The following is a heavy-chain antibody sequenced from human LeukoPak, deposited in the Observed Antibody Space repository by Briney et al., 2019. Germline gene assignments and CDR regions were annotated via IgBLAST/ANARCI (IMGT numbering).Heavy chain of an antibody. V-gene: IGHV5-51*01. D-gene: IGHD3-10*01. CDR3: ARQGWTSITMVRGVIPTFDY. CDR1: GYSFTSYW. Sequence: GESLKISCKGSGYSFTSYWIGWVRQMPGKGLEWMGTIYPGDSDTRYSPSFQGQGTISSDKSISTAYLQWNSLKASDTAMYYCARQGWTSITMVRGVIPTFDYWGQGTLVTVSS. J-gene: IGHJ4*02. CDR2: IYPGDSDT.